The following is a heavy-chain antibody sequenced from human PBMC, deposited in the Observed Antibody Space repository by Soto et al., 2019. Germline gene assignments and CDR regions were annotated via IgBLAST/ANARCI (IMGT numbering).Heavy chain of an antibody. Sequence: PGGSLRLSCAGSGFTFSGYWMTWVRQPPGKGLEWVASVNQDGTQKFYVDSVKGRFTVSRDNAQNSLFLQMISLRADDAAVYYCSRWESSDWYLGCWGQGTPVTVSS. J-gene: IGHJ4*02. CDR2: VNQDGTQK. D-gene: IGHD6-19*01. CDR3: SRWESSDWYLGC. CDR1: GFTFSGYW. V-gene: IGHV3-7*03.